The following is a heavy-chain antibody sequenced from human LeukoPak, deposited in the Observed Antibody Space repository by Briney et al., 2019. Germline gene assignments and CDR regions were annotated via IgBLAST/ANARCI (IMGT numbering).Heavy chain of an antibody. Sequence: SETLSLTCTVSGGSISSYYWSWIRQPAGKGLEWIGRIYSSGGTNYNPSLKSRVSMSVDTSKNQFSLKLSSVTAADTAVYYCARDPGEYSFGYNFDYWGQGTLVTVSS. D-gene: IGHD5-18*01. CDR3: ARDPGEYSFGYNFDY. CDR2: IYSSGGT. CDR1: GGSISSYY. V-gene: IGHV4-4*07. J-gene: IGHJ4*02.